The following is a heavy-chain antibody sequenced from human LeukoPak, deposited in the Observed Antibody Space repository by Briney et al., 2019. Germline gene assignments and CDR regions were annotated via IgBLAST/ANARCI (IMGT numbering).Heavy chain of an antibody. J-gene: IGHJ4*02. CDR1: GFTFSSYA. D-gene: IGHD2-15*01. CDR3: AKGRVDSCYSAVDS. Sequence: GGSLRLSCAASGFTFSSYAMTWVRQAPGKGLKWVSYIRGSDGPTYYADSVKGRFTISRDNSMNTLYLQMNTLRAEDTAVYYCAKGRVDSCYSAVDSWGQGTLVTVSP. CDR2: IRGSDGPT. V-gene: IGHV3-23*01.